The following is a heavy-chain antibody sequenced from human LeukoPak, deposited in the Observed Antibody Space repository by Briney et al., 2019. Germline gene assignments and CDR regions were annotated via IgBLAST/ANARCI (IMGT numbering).Heavy chain of an antibody. CDR1: GFTFSSYS. D-gene: IGHD3-10*01. CDR2: ISYSSSTI. CDR3: ARDLWFGELLYRLPDY. Sequence: GGSLRLSCAASGFTFSSYSMNWARQAPGKGLEWVSYISYSSSTIYYADSVKGRFTISRDNAKNSLYLQMNSLRAEDTAVYYCARDLWFGELLYRLPDYWGQGTLVTVSS. J-gene: IGHJ4*02. V-gene: IGHV3-48*04.